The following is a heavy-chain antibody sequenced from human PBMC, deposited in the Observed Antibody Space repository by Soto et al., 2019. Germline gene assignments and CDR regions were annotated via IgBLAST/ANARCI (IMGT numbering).Heavy chain of an antibody. D-gene: IGHD1-26*01. J-gene: IGHJ6*02. CDR2: ISSSSSYI. V-gene: IGHV3-21*01. Sequence: GGSLRLSCAASGFTFSSYSMNWVRQAPGKGLEWVSSISSSSSYIYYADSVKGRFTISRDNAKNSLYLQMNSLRAEDTAVYYCARHEATTFNPYYFYGMAVWGQGTTVTVSS. CDR1: GFTFSSYS. CDR3: ARHEATTFNPYYFYGMAV.